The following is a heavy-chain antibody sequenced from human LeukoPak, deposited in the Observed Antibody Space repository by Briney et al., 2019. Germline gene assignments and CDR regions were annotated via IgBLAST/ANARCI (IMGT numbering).Heavy chain of an antibody. CDR3: TRDPVDSYDSSGYLDC. V-gene: IGHV3-21*03. CDR1: GFTFSSYS. D-gene: IGHD3-22*01. CDR2: ISSSSSYI. Sequence: GGSLRLSCAASGFTFSSYSMNWVRQAPGKGLEWVSSISSSSSYIYYADSVKGRFTISRDNAKNSLYLQMNSLKTEDTGVYYCTRDPVDSYDSSGYLDCWGQGTRVTVSS. J-gene: IGHJ4*02.